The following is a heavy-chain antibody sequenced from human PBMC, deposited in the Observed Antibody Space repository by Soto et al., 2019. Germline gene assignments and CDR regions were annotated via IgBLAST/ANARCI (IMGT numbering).Heavy chain of an antibody. CDR1: GYTFTSYA. CDR2: INAGNGNT. Sequence: QVPLVQSGAEVKKPGASVKVSCKASGYTFTSYAMHWVRQAPGQRLEWMGWINAGNGNTKYSQKFQGRVTITRDTAASTAYMELSSLRSEDTAVYYCAREGCSGGSCYPMGAFDIWGQGTMVTVSS. V-gene: IGHV1-3*01. CDR3: AREGCSGGSCYPMGAFDI. D-gene: IGHD2-15*01. J-gene: IGHJ3*02.